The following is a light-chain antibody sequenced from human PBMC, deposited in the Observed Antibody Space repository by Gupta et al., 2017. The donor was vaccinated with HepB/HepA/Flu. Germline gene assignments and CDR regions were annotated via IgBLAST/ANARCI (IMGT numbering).Light chain of an antibody. J-gene: IGLJ1*01. Sequence: QSVLTPPPSVSAAPGQKVTISCSGSTSNIRNNYVSWYQQLPETAPKLLIYDNEKRPSGIPDRFSASKSATSATLDIAGLRTEDEADYYCGTWDSSLNEFVFGTGTEVTVL. CDR2: DNE. CDR1: TSNIRNNY. V-gene: IGLV1-51*01. CDR3: GTWDSSLNEFV.